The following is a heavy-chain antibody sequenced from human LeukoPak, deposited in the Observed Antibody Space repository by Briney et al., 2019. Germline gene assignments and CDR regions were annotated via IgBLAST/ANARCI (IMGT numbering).Heavy chain of an antibody. Sequence: ASVKVSCKASGYTFTSYYMHWVRQAPGQGLEWMGIINPSGGSTSYAQKFQGRVTMTRDMSTSTVYMELSSLRSEDTAVYYCAREADGYNYGNWFDPWGQGTLVTVSS. D-gene: IGHD5-24*01. CDR1: GYTFTSYY. CDR3: AREADGYNYGNWFDP. J-gene: IGHJ5*02. CDR2: INPSGGST. V-gene: IGHV1-46*01.